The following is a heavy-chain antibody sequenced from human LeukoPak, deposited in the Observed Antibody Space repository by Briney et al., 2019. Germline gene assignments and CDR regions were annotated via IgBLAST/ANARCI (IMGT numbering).Heavy chain of an antibody. CDR2: IYYSGST. Sequence: SETLSLTCTVSGGSISSYYWSWIRQPPGKGLEWIGCIYYSGSTNYDPSFKSRVTISVDTSKNQFSLKLSSVTAADTAVYYCAKGVVAAPQTFDYWGQGALVAVSS. CDR1: GGSISSYY. V-gene: IGHV4-59*01. J-gene: IGHJ4*02. CDR3: AKGVVAAPQTFDY. D-gene: IGHD2-15*01.